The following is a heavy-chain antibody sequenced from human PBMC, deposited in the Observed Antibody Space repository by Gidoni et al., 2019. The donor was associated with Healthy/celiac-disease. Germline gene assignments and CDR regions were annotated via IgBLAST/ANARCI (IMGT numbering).Heavy chain of an antibody. CDR2: IEPSDSYT. D-gene: IGHD2-21*02. V-gene: IGHV5-10-1*03. Sequence: EVQLVQSGAEVKKPGEARRISCQGSGYSFTRSWISWVRPMPGKGMEWMGRIEPSDSYTNYSPSFQGHVTISADKSISTAYLQWSSLKASYTAMYYCARHGDVVVTANTNWFDPWGQGTLVTVSS. CDR3: ARHGDVVVTANTNWFDP. CDR1: GYSFTRSW. J-gene: IGHJ5*02.